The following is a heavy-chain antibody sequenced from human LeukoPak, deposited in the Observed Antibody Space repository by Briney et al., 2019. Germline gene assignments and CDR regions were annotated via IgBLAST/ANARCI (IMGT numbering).Heavy chain of an antibody. D-gene: IGHD3-3*01. V-gene: IGHV4-61*01. CDR1: GGSISSSSYY. CDR3: ARGPYYDFWSGRRYYYMDV. Sequence: SETLSLTCTVSGGSISSSSYYWSWIRQPPGKGLEWIGYIYYSGSTNYNPSLKSRVTISVDTSKNQFSLKLSSVTAADTAVYYCARGPYYDFWSGRRYYYMDVWGKGTTVTVSS. CDR2: IYYSGST. J-gene: IGHJ6*03.